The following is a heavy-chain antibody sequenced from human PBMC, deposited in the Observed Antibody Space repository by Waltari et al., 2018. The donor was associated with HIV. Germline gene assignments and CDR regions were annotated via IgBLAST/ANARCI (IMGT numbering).Heavy chain of an antibody. CDR3: ARGGFYGSGSKVN. CDR2: IKQDGSEK. J-gene: IGHJ4*02. V-gene: IGHV3-7*04. Sequence: EVQLVESGGGLVQPGGSLRLSCAASGFTFSSYWMSWVRQAPGKGLELVANIKQDGSEKSYGDSVKGRFTISRDNAENSLYLQMNSLRAEDTAVDYWARGGFYGSGSKVNWGQGTLVTVSS. D-gene: IGHD3-10*01. CDR1: GFTFSSYW.